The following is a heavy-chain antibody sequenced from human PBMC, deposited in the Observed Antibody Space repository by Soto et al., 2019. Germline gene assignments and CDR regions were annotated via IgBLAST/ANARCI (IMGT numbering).Heavy chain of an antibody. CDR2: IYGSGSS. V-gene: IGHV4-4*07. CDR1: GGSISSYF. CDR3: AREEQLGPYYYYAMDV. J-gene: IGHJ6*02. Sequence: SETLSLTCTVSGGSISSYFWSWIRQPAGKGLEWIGRIYGSGSSNYNPSLKSRVAMSVDTSKNQFSLKLSYATAEDTAMYCSAREEQLGPYYYYAMDVWGRGTTVTVSS. D-gene: IGHD6-6*01.